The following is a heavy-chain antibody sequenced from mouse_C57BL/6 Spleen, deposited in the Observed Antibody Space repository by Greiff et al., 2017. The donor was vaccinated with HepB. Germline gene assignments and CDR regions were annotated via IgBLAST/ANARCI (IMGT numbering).Heavy chain of an antibody. V-gene: IGHV1-52*01. D-gene: IGHD1-1*01. CDR2: IDPSDSET. Sequence: VQLQQPGAELVRPGSSVKLSCKASGYTFTSYWMHWVKQRPIQGLEWIGNIDPSDSETHYNQKFKDKATLTVDKSSSTAYMQLSSLTSEDSAVYYCARGGYYYGSSHWYFDVWGTGTTVTVSS. CDR1: GYTFTSYW. CDR3: ARGGYYYGSSHWYFDV. J-gene: IGHJ1*03.